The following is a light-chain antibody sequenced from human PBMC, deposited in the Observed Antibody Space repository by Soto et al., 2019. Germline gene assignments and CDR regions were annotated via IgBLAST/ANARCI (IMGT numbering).Light chain of an antibody. V-gene: IGKV3-20*01. Sequence: EIVLTQSPGTLSLSPGESATLSCRSSQSVDNNYVAWYQQKPGQAPTLIIHGASYRAAGIPARFSGSGSGTECTLTISSLRSEDVAVYYCHQYDHWPQTFGQGTKVDIK. CDR3: HQYDHWPQT. CDR2: GAS. J-gene: IGKJ1*01. CDR1: QSVDNNY.